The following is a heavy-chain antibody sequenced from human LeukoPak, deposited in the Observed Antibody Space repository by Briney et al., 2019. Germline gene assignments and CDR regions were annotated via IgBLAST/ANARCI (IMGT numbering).Heavy chain of an antibody. J-gene: IGHJ6*03. D-gene: IGHD3-16*02. CDR1: GFTFSSYA. CDR2: ISYDGSNK. CDR3: ARVFCPRHFMITFGGVIVNTGPYYMDV. Sequence: PGGSLSLSCAASGFTFSSYAMHWVRQAPGKGLEWVAVISYDGSNKYYADSVKGRFTISRDNSKNTLYLQMNSLRAEDTAVYYCARVFCPRHFMITFGGVIVNTGPYYMDVWGKGTTVTISS. V-gene: IGHV3-30*04.